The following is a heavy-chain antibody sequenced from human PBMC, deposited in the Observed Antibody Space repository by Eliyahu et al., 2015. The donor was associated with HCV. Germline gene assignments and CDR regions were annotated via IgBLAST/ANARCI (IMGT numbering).Heavy chain of an antibody. V-gene: IGHV4-4*07. CDR3: ARDYSGSYNGHWYFDL. D-gene: IGHD1-26*01. CDR1: GGSISSYY. Sequence: QVQLQESGPGLVKPSETLSLTCTVSGGSISSYYWSWIRQPAGKGLEWIWGFHSRWGPTSTPPLKSRVTMSVDTSKNQFSLKLSSVTAADTAVYYCARDYSGSYNGHWYFDLWGRGTLVTVSS. CDR2: HSRWGP. J-gene: IGHJ2*01.